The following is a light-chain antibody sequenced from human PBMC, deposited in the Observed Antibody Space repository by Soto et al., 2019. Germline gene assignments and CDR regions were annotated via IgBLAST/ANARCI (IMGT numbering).Light chain of an antibody. J-gene: IGKJ4*01. CDR2: EAS. Sequence: EVVLTQSPATLPLSPGERATLSCRASQGVGTSLAWYQQKPGQAPKLLIYEASNRATGIPARFSGSGSGTDFTLTISRLEPEDYAVYYCQHYGSARLTFGGGTKV. V-gene: IGKV3D-11*01. CDR3: QHYGSARLT. CDR1: QGVGTS.